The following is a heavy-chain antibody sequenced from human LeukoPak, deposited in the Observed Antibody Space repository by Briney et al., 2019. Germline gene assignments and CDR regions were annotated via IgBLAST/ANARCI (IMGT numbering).Heavy chain of an antibody. D-gene: IGHD6-6*01. Sequence: PSETLSLTSTVSGGSISSGGYYWSWIRQHPGKGLEWIGYIYYSGSTYYNPSLKSRVTISVDTSKNQFSLKLSSVTAADTAVYYCASRPPVPDYYGMDVWGQGTTVTVSS. CDR2: IYYSGST. CDR3: ASRPPVPDYYGMDV. CDR1: GGSISSGGYY. V-gene: IGHV4-31*03. J-gene: IGHJ6*02.